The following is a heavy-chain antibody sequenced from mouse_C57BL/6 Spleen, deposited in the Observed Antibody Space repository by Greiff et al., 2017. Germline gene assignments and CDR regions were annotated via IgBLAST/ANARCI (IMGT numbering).Heavy chain of an antibody. J-gene: IGHJ2*01. V-gene: IGHV1-69*01. CDR3: TRPSYCGSSFDY. CDR1: GYTFTSYW. CDR2: IDPSDSYT. Sequence: QVHVKQPGAELVMPGASVKLSCKASGYTFTSYWMHWVKQRPGQGLEWIGEIDPSDSYTNYNQEFKGKSTLTVDKSSSTAYMQLSSLPSEDSAVYYCTRPSYCGSSFDYWGQGATLTVSS. D-gene: IGHD1-1*01.